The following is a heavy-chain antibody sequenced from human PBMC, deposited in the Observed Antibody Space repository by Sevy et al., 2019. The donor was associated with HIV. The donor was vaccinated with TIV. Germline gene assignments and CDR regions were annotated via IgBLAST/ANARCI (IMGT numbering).Heavy chain of an antibody. CDR3: ARLKEREYGMITFGGVIVFDY. Sequence: SETLSLTCTVSGGSISSSSYYWGWIRQPPGKGLEWIGSIYYSGSTYYNPSLKSRVTISVDTSKNQFSPKLSSVTAADTAVYYCARLKEREYGMITFGGVIVFDYWGQGTLVTVSS. CDR2: IYYSGST. V-gene: IGHV4-39*01. D-gene: IGHD3-16*02. CDR1: GGSISSSSYY. J-gene: IGHJ4*02.